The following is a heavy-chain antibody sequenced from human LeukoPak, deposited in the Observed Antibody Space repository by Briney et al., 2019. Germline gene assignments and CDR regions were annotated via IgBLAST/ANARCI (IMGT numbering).Heavy chain of an antibody. D-gene: IGHD3-22*01. Sequence: SVKVSCKASGYTFTGYYMHWVRQAPGQGLEWMGGIIPIFGTANYAQKFQGRVTITADKSTSTAYMELSSLRSEDTAVYYCARGPAPLYYYDSSGYYCDYWGQGTLVTVSS. J-gene: IGHJ4*02. CDR2: IIPIFGTA. CDR3: ARGPAPLYYYDSSGYYCDY. V-gene: IGHV1-69*06. CDR1: GYTFTGYY.